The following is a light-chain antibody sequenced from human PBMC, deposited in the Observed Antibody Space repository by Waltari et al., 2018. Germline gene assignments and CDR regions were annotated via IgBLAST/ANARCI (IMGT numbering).Light chain of an antibody. CDR3: SSYTSSSTWV. CDR1: SSDVGGYNY. V-gene: IGLV2-14*01. CDR2: DFS. Sequence: QSALTQPASVSGSPGQSITISCTGTSSDVGGYNYVSWYQQHPGKAPKFMIYDFSKRPSVVSNRFAGSKSCNTASLTISGLQAEDEADYYCSSYTSSSTWVFGGGTKLTVL. J-gene: IGLJ3*02.